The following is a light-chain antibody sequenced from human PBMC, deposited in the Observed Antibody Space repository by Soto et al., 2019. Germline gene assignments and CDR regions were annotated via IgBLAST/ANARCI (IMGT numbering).Light chain of an antibody. V-gene: IGKV3-11*01. CDR1: QSVSSY. CDR2: DAS. J-gene: IGKJ5*01. CDR3: QQRSNLIT. Sequence: EIVLPQSPATLSLSPGERATLSCRASQSVSSYLAWYQQKPGQAPRLLIYDASNRATGIPARFSGSGSGTDFPITSSSLEPEDFAVYYCQQRSNLITFGQGTRLEIK.